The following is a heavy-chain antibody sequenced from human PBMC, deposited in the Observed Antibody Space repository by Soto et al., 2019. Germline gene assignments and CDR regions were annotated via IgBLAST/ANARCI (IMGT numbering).Heavy chain of an antibody. CDR1: GYTFTSYG. J-gene: IGHJ4*02. D-gene: IGHD3-9*01. Sequence: QVQLVQSGAEVKKPGASVKVSCKASGYTFTSYGISWVRQAPGQGLEWMGWISAYNGNTNYAQKLQGRVTMTTATATSPAYMELRSLSSDAPAVYYCARDSYAILTGYSYRAHRDYWGQGTLVTVSS. V-gene: IGHV1-18*01. CDR2: ISAYNGNT. CDR3: ARDSYAILTGYSYRAHRDY.